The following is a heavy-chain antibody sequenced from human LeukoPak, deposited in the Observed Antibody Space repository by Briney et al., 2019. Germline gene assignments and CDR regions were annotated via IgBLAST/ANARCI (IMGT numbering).Heavy chain of an antibody. D-gene: IGHD3-22*01. J-gene: IGHJ4*02. CDR3: AREGYYDSSGYKGY. CDR2: ISAYNGNT. Sequence: ASVKVSCKASGYTFTSYGISWVRQAPGQGLEWMGWISAYNGNTNYAQKLQGRVTMTTDTSTSTAYMELRSLRSDDTAVYYCAREGYYDSSGYKGYWGQGTLVTVSS. V-gene: IGHV1-18*01. CDR1: GYTFTSYG.